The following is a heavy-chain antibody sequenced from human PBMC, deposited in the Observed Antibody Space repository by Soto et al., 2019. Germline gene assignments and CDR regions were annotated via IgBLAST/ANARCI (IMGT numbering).Heavy chain of an antibody. Sequence: ASVKVSCKASGYTFTSYGISWVRQAPGQGLEWMGWISAYNGNTNYAQKLQGRVTMTTDTSTSTAYMELRSLRSDDTAVYYCAAHSGYSSGWYVAFDIWGQGTMVPSPQ. CDR2: ISAYNGNT. D-gene: IGHD6-19*01. J-gene: IGHJ3*02. V-gene: IGHV1-18*01. CDR3: AAHSGYSSGWYVAFDI. CDR1: GYTFTSYG.